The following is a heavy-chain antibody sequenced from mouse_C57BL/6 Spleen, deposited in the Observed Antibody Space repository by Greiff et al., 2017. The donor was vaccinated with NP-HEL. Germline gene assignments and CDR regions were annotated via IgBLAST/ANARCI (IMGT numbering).Heavy chain of an antibody. CDR1: GYSITSGYY. J-gene: IGHJ4*01. CDR2: ISYDGSN. D-gene: IGHD2-4*01. V-gene: IGHV3-6*01. CDR3: ARDEGNYDYSYAMDY. Sequence: EVQRVESGPGLVKPSQSLSLTCSVTGYSITSGYYWNWIRQFPGNKLEWMGYISYDGSNNYNPSLKNRISITRDTSKNQFFLKLNSVTTEDTATYYCARDEGNYDYSYAMDYWGQGTSVTVSS.